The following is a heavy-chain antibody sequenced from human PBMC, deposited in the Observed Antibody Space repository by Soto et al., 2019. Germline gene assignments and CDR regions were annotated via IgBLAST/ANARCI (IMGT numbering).Heavy chain of an antibody. V-gene: IGHV3-33*08. CDR1: GFIFSSYW. Sequence: PGGSLRLSCAASGFIFSSYWMHWVRQAPGKGLVWVASIRFDGSNKDYADSVKGRFTISRDNSKNTLYLQMNTLGAEDTAVYYCARDGIGGTVFRGYLDYWGRGTVVTVS. CDR2: IRFDGSNK. J-gene: IGHJ4*02. CDR3: ARDGIGGTVFRGYLDY. D-gene: IGHD1-7*01.